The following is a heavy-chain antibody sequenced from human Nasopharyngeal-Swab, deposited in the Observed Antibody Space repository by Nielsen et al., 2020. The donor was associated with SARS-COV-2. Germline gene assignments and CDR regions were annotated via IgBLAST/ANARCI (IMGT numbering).Heavy chain of an antibody. CDR1: GFTFDDYA. Sequence: SLKISCAASGFTFDDYAMHWVRQAPGKGLEWVSGISWNSGSIGYADSVKGRFTISRDNAKNSLYLQMNSLRAEDTALYYCAKVYSGMGFGIPGPFDIWGQGTMVTFSS. V-gene: IGHV3-9*01. D-gene: IGHD3-10*01. J-gene: IGHJ3*02. CDR2: ISWNSGSI. CDR3: AKVYSGMGFGIPGPFDI.